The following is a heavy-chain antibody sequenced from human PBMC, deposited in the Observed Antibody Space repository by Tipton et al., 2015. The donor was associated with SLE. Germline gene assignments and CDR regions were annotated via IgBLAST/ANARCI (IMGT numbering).Heavy chain of an antibody. CDR3: ARGESGSSGWNWYYFDY. CDR1: GFTFSSYW. J-gene: IGHJ4*02. Sequence: SLRLSCAASGFTFSSYWMHWVRQAPGKGLVWVSRINSDGSSTSYADSVKGRFTISRDNAKNTLYLQMNSLRAEDTAVYYCARGESGSSGWNWYYFDYWGQGTLVTVSS. V-gene: IGHV3-74*01. D-gene: IGHD6-19*01. CDR2: INSDGSST.